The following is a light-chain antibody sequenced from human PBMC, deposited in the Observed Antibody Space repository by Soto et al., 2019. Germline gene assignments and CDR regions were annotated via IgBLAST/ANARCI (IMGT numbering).Light chain of an antibody. Sequence: EIVLTQSPATLSLSPGERATLSCKASQSVSNNYLAWYQQKPGQAPRLLIYGASNRATGIPDRFSGSGSGTEFTLTISSLQSEDFAVYYCQQYNTWPRTLGQGTKVDIK. J-gene: IGKJ1*01. CDR1: QSVSNNY. V-gene: IGKV3-20*01. CDR2: GAS. CDR3: QQYNTWPRT.